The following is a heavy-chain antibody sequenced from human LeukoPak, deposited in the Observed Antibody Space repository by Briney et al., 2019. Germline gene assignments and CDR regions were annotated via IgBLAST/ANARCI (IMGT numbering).Heavy chain of an antibody. J-gene: IGHJ4*02. D-gene: IGHD2-15*01. CDR1: GYTFTGYY. Sequence: ASVKVSCKASGYTFTGYYMHWVRQAPGQGLEWMGWINPNSGGTNYAQKFQGRVTMTRDTSISTAYMELSRLRSDDTAVYYCARPYCSGGSCYSYSFDYWGQGTLVTVSS. CDR3: ARPYCSGGSCYSYSFDY. V-gene: IGHV1-2*02. CDR2: INPNSGGT.